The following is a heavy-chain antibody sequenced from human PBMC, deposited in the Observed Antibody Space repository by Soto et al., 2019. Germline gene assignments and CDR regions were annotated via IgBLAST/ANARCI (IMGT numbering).Heavy chain of an antibody. CDR2: IIPIFGTA. D-gene: IGHD1-26*01. Sequence: SVKVSCKASGGTFSSYAISWGRQAPGQGLEWMGGIIPIFGTANYAQKFQGRVTITADKSTSTAYMELSSLRSEDTAVYYCARDLVRGVRGFDYWGQGTQVTVSS. CDR3: ARDLVRGVRGFDY. J-gene: IGHJ4*02. CDR1: GGTFSSYA. V-gene: IGHV1-69*06.